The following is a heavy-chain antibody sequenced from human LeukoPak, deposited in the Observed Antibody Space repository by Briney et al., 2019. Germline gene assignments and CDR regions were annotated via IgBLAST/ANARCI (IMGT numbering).Heavy chain of an antibody. Sequence: GGSLRLSCAASGFAFSTYEMNCVRQAPGKGLEWVSHISSSGSTIYYADSVKGRFTISRDNAKNSLYLQMNSLRAEDTAVYYCARAGNYFEYWGQGTLVTVSS. J-gene: IGHJ4*02. CDR2: ISSSGSTI. D-gene: IGHD1-1*01. CDR3: ARAGNYFEY. V-gene: IGHV3-48*03. CDR1: GFAFSTYE.